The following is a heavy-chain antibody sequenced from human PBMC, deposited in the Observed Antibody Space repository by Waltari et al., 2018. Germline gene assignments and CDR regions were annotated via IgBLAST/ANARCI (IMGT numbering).Heavy chain of an antibody. D-gene: IGHD3-3*01. Sequence: EVQLLESGGGLVQPGGSLRLSCAASGFTFSSYAMSWVRQAPGKGLEWVSAIRGSGGSTYYADSVKGRFTISRDNSKNTLYLQMNSLRAEDTAVYYCAKGGTIRFLEWLLTSQDYWGQGTLVTVSS. J-gene: IGHJ4*02. CDR3: AKGGTIRFLEWLLTSQDY. CDR2: IRGSGGST. V-gene: IGHV3-23*01. CDR1: GFTFSSYA.